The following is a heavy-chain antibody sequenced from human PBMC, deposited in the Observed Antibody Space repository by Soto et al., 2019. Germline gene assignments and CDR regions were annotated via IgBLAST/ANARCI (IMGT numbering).Heavy chain of an antibody. Sequence: ASVKVSCKASGYTFTGYYMHWVRRAPGQGLEWMGWINPNSGGTNYAQKFQGWVTMTRDTSISTAYMELSRLRSDDTAVYYCARGPPLLRFLEWLPSTSFDYWGQGTLVTVSS. J-gene: IGHJ4*02. V-gene: IGHV1-2*04. CDR3: ARGPPLLRFLEWLPSTSFDY. D-gene: IGHD3-3*01. CDR2: INPNSGGT. CDR1: GYTFTGYY.